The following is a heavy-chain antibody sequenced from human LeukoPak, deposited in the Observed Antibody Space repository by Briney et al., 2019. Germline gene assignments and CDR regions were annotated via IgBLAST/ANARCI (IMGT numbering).Heavy chain of an antibody. CDR2: ISPSNGNT. D-gene: IGHD1-26*01. J-gene: IGHJ4*02. Sequence: ASVKVSCKASGYTFRSYSTSWVRQAPGQGLEWMGWISPSNGNTNYAQKLQDRVTMTTDTSTRTVYMELRSLRSDDTAVYYCARDSGWELQQFYFDHWGQGTLVTVSS. CDR3: ARDSGWELQQFYFDH. CDR1: GYTFRSYS. V-gene: IGHV1-18*04.